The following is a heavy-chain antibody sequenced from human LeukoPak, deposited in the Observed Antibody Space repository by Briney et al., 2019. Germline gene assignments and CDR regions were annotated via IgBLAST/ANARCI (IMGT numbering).Heavy chain of an antibody. Sequence: GGSLRLSCGASGFTFSSYGMHWVRQAPGKGLEWVAFIRYDGSNKYYADSVKGRFTISRDNSKNTVHLQMNSLRAEDTAVHYCARDLGVTSDYWGQGTLVTVSS. CDR3: ARDLGVTSDY. CDR2: IRYDGSNK. J-gene: IGHJ4*02. CDR1: GFTFSSYG. D-gene: IGHD2-21*02. V-gene: IGHV3-30*02.